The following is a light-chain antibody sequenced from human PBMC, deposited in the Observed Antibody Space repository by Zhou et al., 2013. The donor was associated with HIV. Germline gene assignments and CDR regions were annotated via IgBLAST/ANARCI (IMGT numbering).Light chain of an antibody. Sequence: EIVLTQSPATLSLSPGERATLSCRASQSVSSYLAWYQQKPGQAPRLLIYDASNRATGIPARFSGSGSGTDFTPTISSLEPGDFAVYYCQQRSNWPRAFGGGTKVEIK. CDR3: QQRSNWPRA. V-gene: IGKV3-11*01. CDR2: DAS. J-gene: IGKJ4*01. CDR1: QSVSSY.